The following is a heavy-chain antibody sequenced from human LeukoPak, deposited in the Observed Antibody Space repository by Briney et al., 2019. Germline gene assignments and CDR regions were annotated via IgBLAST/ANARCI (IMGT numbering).Heavy chain of an antibody. CDR3: ARASLPFDY. Sequence: GGSLRLSCAASGFTFSSYAMHWVRQAPGKGLEWVAVISYDGSNKYYADSVKGRFTISRDNSKNTLYLQMNSPRAEDTAVYYCARASLPFDYWGQGTLVTVSS. J-gene: IGHJ4*02. V-gene: IGHV3-30*01. CDR2: ISYDGSNK. CDR1: GFTFSSYA. D-gene: IGHD2-15*01.